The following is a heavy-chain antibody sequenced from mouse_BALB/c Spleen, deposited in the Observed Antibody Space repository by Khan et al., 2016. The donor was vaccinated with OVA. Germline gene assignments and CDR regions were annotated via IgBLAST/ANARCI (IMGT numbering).Heavy chain of an antibody. D-gene: IGHD1-1*01. J-gene: IGHJ2*02. CDR1: GYTFTSYW. CDR3: ARIKKIVATYFDY. V-gene: IGHV1S81*02. CDR2: TNPTNGRT. Sequence: QVQLKQSGAELVKAGASVKMSCKASGYTFTSYWMHWVKQRLGQGLEWFAETNPTNGRTYYNEKFKSKATLTVDKSSSTAYMLLSGPTFEDSAVEYCARIKKIVATYFDYWGQGTSLTVSS.